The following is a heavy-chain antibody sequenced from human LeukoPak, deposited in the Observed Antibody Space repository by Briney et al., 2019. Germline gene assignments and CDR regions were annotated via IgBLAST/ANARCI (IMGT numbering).Heavy chain of an antibody. CDR3: ARDRMDCSSTSCYTYLSGY. V-gene: IGHV1-18*01. Sequence: SLKLSCTASGYTFTGYGISWVRQAPGQGLEWMGWISAYNGNTNYAQKLQGRVTMTTDTPTSTAYMELRSLRSDDTAVYYCARDRMDCSSTSCYTYLSGYWGQGTLVTVSS. CDR1: GYTFTGYG. J-gene: IGHJ4*02. CDR2: ISAYNGNT. D-gene: IGHD2-2*02.